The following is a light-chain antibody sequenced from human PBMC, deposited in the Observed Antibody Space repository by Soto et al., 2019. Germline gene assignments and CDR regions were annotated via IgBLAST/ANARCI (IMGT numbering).Light chain of an antibody. J-gene: IGKJ5*01. Sequence: EIVLTHSPGTLSLSPGERATLSCRASQSVSSSLAWYQQKTGQAPRLLISGASSRATGIPDRFSGSGSGTDFTLTISSLEPEDFAVYYCQQRSNWPPITFGQGTRLEIK. CDR3: QQRSNWPPIT. V-gene: IGKV3-11*01. CDR2: GAS. CDR1: QSVSSS.